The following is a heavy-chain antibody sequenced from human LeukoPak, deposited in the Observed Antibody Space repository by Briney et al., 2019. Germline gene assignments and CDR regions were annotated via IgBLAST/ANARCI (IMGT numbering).Heavy chain of an antibody. CDR3: ARVISAYGYNYIYYFDY. CDR1: GGSISSYY. D-gene: IGHD5-24*01. J-gene: IGHJ4*02. V-gene: IGHV4-59*01. CDR2: IYYSGST. Sequence: PSETLSLTCTVSGGSISSYYWSWIRQPPGKGLEWIGYIYYSGSTNYNPSLKSRVTISVDTSKNQFSLKLSSVTAADTAVYYCARVISAYGYNYIYYFDYWGQGTLVTVSS.